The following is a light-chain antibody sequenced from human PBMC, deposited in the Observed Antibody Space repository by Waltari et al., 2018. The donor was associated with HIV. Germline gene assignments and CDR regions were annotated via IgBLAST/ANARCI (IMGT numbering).Light chain of an antibody. CDR2: SAS. Sequence: ELVMTQSSATLSVSPGERATVSCRASQSVSRNLAWYQQKPGQAPRLLIYSASGRATGIPARFSGSGSGTEFTLTISSLQSEDFAVYYCQQYNNWPPYTFGQGTKLEI. J-gene: IGKJ2*01. CDR3: QQYNNWPPYT. CDR1: QSVSRN. V-gene: IGKV3-15*01.